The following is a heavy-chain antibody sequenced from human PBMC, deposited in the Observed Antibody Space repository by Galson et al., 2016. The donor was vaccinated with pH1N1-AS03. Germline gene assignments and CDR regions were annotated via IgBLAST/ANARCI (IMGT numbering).Heavy chain of an antibody. CDR3: ARGDGYNYYFDC. CDR2: IYPGDSDT. V-gene: IGHV5-51*03. Sequence: QSGAEVKKPGESLMISCKASGFRFTTYWIAWVRQLPGKGLEWMGFIYPGDSDTKYSPSFQGQVTISADKSISTAYLRWNSLKASDTAMYYCARGDGYNYYFDCWGQGTLVTVSS. D-gene: IGHD5-24*01. J-gene: IGHJ4*02. CDR1: GFRFTTYW.